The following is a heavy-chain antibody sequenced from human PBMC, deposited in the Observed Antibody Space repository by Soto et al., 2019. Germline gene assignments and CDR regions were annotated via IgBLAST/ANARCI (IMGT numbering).Heavy chain of an antibody. J-gene: IGHJ6*02. V-gene: IGHV3-33*01. D-gene: IGHD3-10*01. CDR3: ARASGNTPYLDYYYGMDV. CDR2: IWYDGSNK. CDR1: GFTFSSYG. Sequence: HPGGSLRLSCAASGFTFSSYGMHWVRQAPGKGLEWVAVIWYDGSNKYYADSVKGRFTISRDNSKNTLYLQMNSLRAEDTAVYYCARASGNTPYLDYYYGMDVWGQGTTVTVSS.